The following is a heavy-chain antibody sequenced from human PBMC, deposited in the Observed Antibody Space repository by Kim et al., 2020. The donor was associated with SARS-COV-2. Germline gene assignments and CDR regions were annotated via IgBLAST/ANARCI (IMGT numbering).Heavy chain of an antibody. CDR3: ARDIPNPDYDSSGYYYYYYGMDV. CDR1: GFTFSSYS. Sequence: GGSLRLSCAASGFTFSSYSMNWVRQAPGKGLEWVSYISSSSSTIYYADSVKGRFTISRDNAKNSLYLQMNSLRDEDTAVYYCARDIPNPDYDSSGYYYYYYGMDVWGQGTTVTVSS. CDR2: ISSSSSTI. V-gene: IGHV3-48*02. D-gene: IGHD3-22*01. J-gene: IGHJ6*02.